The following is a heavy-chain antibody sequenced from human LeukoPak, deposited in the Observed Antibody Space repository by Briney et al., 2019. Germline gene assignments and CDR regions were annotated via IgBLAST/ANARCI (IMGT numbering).Heavy chain of an antibody. V-gene: IGHV3-23*01. CDR3: ARTYYYDSSGYQGYFDY. CDR2: ISGSGGST. J-gene: IGHJ4*02. Sequence: GGSLRLSCAASGFTFSSYAMSWVRQAPGKGLEWVSAISGSGGSTYYADSVKGRFTISRDNAKNTLYLQMNSLRAEDTAVYYCARTYYYDSSGYQGYFDYWGQGTLVTVSS. CDR1: GFTFSSYA. D-gene: IGHD3-22*01.